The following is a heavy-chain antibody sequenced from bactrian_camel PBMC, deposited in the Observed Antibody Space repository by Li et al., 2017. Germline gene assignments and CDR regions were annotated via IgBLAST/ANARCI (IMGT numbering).Heavy chain of an antibody. CDR2: IDSDGTV. V-gene: IGHV3S53*01. D-gene: IGHD6*01. CDR3: AAVVPYGGSWYRYRTRLGKDNY. CDR1: GHPYPTTC. J-gene: IGHJ4*01. Sequence: QVQLVESGGGSVQAGGSLRLSCVGSGHPYPTTCMSWFRQAPGKQHEWVAAIDSDGTVTYADSVKGRFTISQDNGVNTLTLQMNSLKPEDTAMYYCAAVVPYGGSWYRYRTRLGKDNYWGQGTQVTVS.